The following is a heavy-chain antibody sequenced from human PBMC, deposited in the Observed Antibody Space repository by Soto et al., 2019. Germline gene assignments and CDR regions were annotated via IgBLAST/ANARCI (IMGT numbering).Heavy chain of an antibody. J-gene: IGHJ4*02. D-gene: IGHD3-22*01. CDR1: GFTFSSYG. Sequence: GGSLRLSCAASGFTFSSYGMHWVRQAPGKGLEWVAVISYDGRNEYHADSVKGRFTISRDNSKNTLYLQINSLRADDTAVFYCARGNDYDSTSFDYWGQGTLVTVSS. CDR3: ARGNDYDSTSFDY. CDR2: ISYDGRNE. V-gene: IGHV3-30*03.